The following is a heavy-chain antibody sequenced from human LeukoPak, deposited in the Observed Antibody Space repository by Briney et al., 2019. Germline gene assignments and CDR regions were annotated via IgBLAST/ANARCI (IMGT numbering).Heavy chain of an antibody. D-gene: IGHD6-19*01. J-gene: IGHJ4*02. V-gene: IGHV3-53*01. CDR3: ARGSQQWLGPYFAF. CDR2: IYSGGST. CDR1: GFAVSSDY. Sequence: PGGSLRLSCAASGFAVSSDYLSWVRQAPGKGLEWVSTIYSGGSTYYTDSVKGRFTISRDNSKNTVYLQMNSLRPEDTAVYFCARGSQQWLGPYFAFWGQGTLVTVSS.